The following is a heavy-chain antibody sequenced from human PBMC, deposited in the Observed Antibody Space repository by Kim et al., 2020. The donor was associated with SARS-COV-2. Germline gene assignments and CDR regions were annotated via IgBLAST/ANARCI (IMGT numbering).Heavy chain of an antibody. J-gene: IGHJ4*02. CDR3: ARDLFSSSWGFDY. V-gene: IGHV1-69*01. D-gene: IGHD6-6*01. Sequence: AQKFQGRVTITADESTSTAYMELSSLRSEDTAVYYCARDLFSSSWGFDYWGQGTLVTVSS.